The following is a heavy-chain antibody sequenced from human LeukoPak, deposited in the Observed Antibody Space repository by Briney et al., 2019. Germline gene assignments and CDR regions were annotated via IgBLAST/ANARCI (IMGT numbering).Heavy chain of an antibody. CDR3: VKVGLVGATNSDEPAYFDY. CDR1: GFTFSSYA. D-gene: IGHD1-26*01. V-gene: IGHV3-23*01. CDR2: ITGSGGST. Sequence: PGGSLRLSCAASGFTFSSYAMSWVRQAPGKGLEWVSVITGSGGSTYYADSVKGRFTISRDNSKNTVYLQMNSLRAEDTAVYYCVKVGLVGATNSDEPAYFDYWGQGALVTVSS. J-gene: IGHJ4*02.